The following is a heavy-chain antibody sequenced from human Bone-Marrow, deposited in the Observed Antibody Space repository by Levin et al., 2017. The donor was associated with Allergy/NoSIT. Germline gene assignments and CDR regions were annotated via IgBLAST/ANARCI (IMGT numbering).Heavy chain of an antibody. CDR2: ISWNSDTI. CDR1: GFTFDDYA. V-gene: IGHV3-9*01. J-gene: IGHJ2*01. Sequence: PGGSLRLSCAASGFTFDDYAMHWVRQVPGKGLEWVSGISWNSDTIAYADSVKGRFTISRDNAKNSLYLQMNSLRTEDTAFYYCAKEAPGDGYNLDWYFDLWGRGTLVTVSS. CDR3: AKEAPGDGYNLDWYFDL. D-gene: IGHD5-24*01.